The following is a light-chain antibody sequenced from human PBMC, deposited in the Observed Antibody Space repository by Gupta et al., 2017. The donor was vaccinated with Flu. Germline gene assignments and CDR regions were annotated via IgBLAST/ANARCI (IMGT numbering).Light chain of an antibody. J-gene: IGLJ3*02. CDR1: SSDVGGYNY. V-gene: IGLV2-14*01. CDR2: EVS. Sequence: SALPQPASVSGSPGQSITISCTGTSSDVGGYNYVSWYQQHPGKAPKLMIYEVSNRPSGVANRFSGSKSGNTASLTIAGLQAEDEADYYCSSYTSSSTPWVFGGGTKLTVL. CDR3: SSYTSSSTPWV.